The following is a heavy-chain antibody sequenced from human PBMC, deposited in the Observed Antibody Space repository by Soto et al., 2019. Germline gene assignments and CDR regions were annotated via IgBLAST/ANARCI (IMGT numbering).Heavy chain of an antibody. Sequence: QVQLVQSGAEVKKPGASVKVSCKASGYTFTSYGISWVRQAPGQGLEWMGWIRADNGNTHYAQKLQGRVTMTPDTSKSAAHTEVSRLRSDDTAAYSCARESSSTVTPLHYYYYYYMDVWGKGTTVTVSS. V-gene: IGHV1-18*01. CDR1: GYTFTSYG. CDR2: IRADNGNT. D-gene: IGHD4-4*01. CDR3: ARESSSTVTPLHYYYYYYMDV. J-gene: IGHJ6*03.